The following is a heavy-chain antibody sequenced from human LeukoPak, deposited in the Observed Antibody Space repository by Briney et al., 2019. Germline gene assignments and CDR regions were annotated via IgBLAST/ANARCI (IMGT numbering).Heavy chain of an antibody. D-gene: IGHD5-12*01. CDR1: GGTFSGYV. Sequence: VASLYVSCTASGGTFSGYVISGVRQAPGQGREWMGGIIPIFGTANYAQKFQGRVTITADESTSTAYMELSSLRSEDTAVYYCARDGGYAPSWGQGTLVTVSS. J-gene: IGHJ4*02. V-gene: IGHV1-69*01. CDR2: IIPIFGTA. CDR3: ARDGGYAPS.